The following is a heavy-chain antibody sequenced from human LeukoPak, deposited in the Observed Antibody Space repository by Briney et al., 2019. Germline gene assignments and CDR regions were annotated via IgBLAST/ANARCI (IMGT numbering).Heavy chain of an antibody. J-gene: IGHJ4*02. Sequence: PSETLSLTCAVYGGSFSGFYWSWIRQPPGKGLECIGEINHSGSTYYNPSLKSRVTISVDTSKNQFSLKLTSVTAADTAVYYCATLREYYDCSGYYCNWGQGTLVTVSS. CDR2: INHSGST. CDR1: GGSFSGFY. D-gene: IGHD3-22*01. V-gene: IGHV4-34*01. CDR3: ATLREYYDCSGYYCN.